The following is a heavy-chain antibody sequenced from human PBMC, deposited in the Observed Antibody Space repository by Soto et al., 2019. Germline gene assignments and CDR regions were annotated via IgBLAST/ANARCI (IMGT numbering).Heavy chain of an antibody. CDR3: ARGVAGSGFDL. D-gene: IGHD6-19*01. V-gene: IGHV6-1*01. J-gene: IGHJ4*02. CDR2: TYYRSNWRH. Sequence: SQTLSLTCAIAGDSVSSNTAAWNWIRSSPSRGLEWLGRTYYRSNWRHDYAVSVKSRITVNPDTSKNHFSLQLNSVTPDDTAVYYCARGVAGSGFDLWGQGTLVTVSS. CDR1: GDSVSSNTAA.